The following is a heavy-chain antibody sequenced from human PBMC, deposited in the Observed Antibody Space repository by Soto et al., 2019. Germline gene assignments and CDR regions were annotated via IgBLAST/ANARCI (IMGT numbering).Heavy chain of an antibody. Sequence: EVQLVESGGGLVQPGGSLRLSCAASGFTFSSYSMNWVRQAPGKGLEWVSYIRSGSSTIYYADSVKGRFTISRDNAKNSLYLQMNSLRAEDTAVYYCARGVPPYGSDYWGQGNLVTVSS. CDR3: ARGVPPYGSDY. CDR1: GFTFSSYS. CDR2: IRSGSSTI. D-gene: IGHD3-10*01. J-gene: IGHJ4*02. V-gene: IGHV3-48*01.